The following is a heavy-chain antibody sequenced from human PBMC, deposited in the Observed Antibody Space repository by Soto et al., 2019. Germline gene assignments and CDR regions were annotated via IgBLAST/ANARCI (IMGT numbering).Heavy chain of an antibody. V-gene: IGHV4-31*03. D-gene: IGHD1-26*01. CDR3: AREGGIVGATAADY. Sequence: QVQLQESGPGLVKPSQTLSLTCSVSGGSISSGGYYWSWIRQHPGKGLEWIGYINYSGSTYYNPSPKRRCTISVDTAKTQFSPKLSSVTAADTAVYYCAREGGIVGATAADYWGQGTLVTVSS. J-gene: IGHJ4*02. CDR1: GGSISSGGYY. CDR2: INYSGST.